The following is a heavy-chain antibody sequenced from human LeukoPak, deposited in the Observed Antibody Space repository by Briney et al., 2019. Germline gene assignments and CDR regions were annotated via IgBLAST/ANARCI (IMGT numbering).Heavy chain of an antibody. CDR3: ARGLYYYDSSGYFQTEYYFDY. CDR2: MNPNSGNT. V-gene: IGHV1-8*01. Sequence: ASVKVSCKAPGYTFTSYDINWVRQATGQGLEWMGWMNPNSGNTGYAQKFQGRVTMTRNTSISTAYMELGSLRSEDTAVYYCARGLYYYDSSGYFQTEYYFDYWGQGTLVTVSS. J-gene: IGHJ4*02. D-gene: IGHD3-22*01. CDR1: GYTFTSYD.